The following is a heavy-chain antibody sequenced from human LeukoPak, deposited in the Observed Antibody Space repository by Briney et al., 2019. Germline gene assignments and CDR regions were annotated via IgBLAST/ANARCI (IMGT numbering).Heavy chain of an antibody. CDR1: GFTFSSYG. V-gene: IGHV3-30*02. J-gene: IGHJ4*02. CDR3: AKIDVYCSGGSCYVDY. D-gene: IGHD2-15*01. CDR2: IRYDGSNR. Sequence: GGSLRLSCAASGFTFSSYGMHWVRQAPGKGLEWVAFIRYDGSNRYYADSVKGRFTISRDNSKNTLYLQMNSLRAEDTAVYYCAKIDVYCSGGSCYVDYWDQGTLVTVSS.